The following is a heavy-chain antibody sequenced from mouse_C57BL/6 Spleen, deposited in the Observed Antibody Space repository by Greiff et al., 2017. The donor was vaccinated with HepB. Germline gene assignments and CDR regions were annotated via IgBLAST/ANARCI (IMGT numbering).Heavy chain of an antibody. J-gene: IGHJ2*01. CDR3: TREGGNWDYFDY. CDR1: GFTFSSYA. D-gene: IGHD4-1*01. V-gene: IGHV5-9-1*02. CDR2: ISSGGDYI. Sequence: EVHLVESGEGLVKPGGSLKLSCAASGFTFSSYAMSWVRQTPEKRLEWVAYISSGGDYIYYADTVKGRFTISRDDTRNTLYLQMSSLKSEDTAMYYCTREGGNWDYFDYWGQGTTLTVSS.